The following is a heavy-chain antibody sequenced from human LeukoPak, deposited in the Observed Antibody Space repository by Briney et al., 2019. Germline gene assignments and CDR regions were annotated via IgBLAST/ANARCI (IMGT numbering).Heavy chain of an antibody. CDR1: GFTFSSYA. Sequence: GGSLRLSCAASGFTFSSYAMYWVRQAPGKGLEWVAVVSYEGSNKYYADSVKGRFTISRDNSKHTLSLQMNSLRAEDTALYYCAGHPIEYSSSWSYFDYWGQGTLVTVSS. CDR3: AGHPIEYSSSWSYFDY. J-gene: IGHJ4*02. CDR2: VSYEGSNK. D-gene: IGHD6-6*01. V-gene: IGHV3-30-3*01.